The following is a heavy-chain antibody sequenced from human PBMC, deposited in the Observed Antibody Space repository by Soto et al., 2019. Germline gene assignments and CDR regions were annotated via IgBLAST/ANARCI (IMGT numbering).Heavy chain of an antibody. V-gene: IGHV3-53*01. Sequence: GGSLRLSCAASGFTVSSNYMSWVRQAPGKGLEWVSVIYSGGSTYYADSVRGRFTISRDNSKNTLSLQMNNLRVDYSAMYYCAREGNRTSWVFDCWGQGTLVTVSS. CDR3: AREGNRTSWVFDC. CDR1: GFTVSSNY. J-gene: IGHJ4*02. CDR2: IYSGGST. D-gene: IGHD2-2*01.